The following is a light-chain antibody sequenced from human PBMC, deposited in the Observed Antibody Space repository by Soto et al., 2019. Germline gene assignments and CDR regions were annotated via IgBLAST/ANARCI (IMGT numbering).Light chain of an antibody. CDR1: SSDVGAYNY. V-gene: IGLV2-14*01. Sequence: QSVLTQPASVAGSPGQSITISCTGTSSDVGAYNYVSWYQHHPGKAPKLMIYEVSSRPSGVSNRFSGSKSGNTASLIISGLQAEDEADYYCSSYTSSSNSVFGTGTKVTVL. J-gene: IGLJ1*01. CDR2: EVS. CDR3: SSYTSSSNSV.